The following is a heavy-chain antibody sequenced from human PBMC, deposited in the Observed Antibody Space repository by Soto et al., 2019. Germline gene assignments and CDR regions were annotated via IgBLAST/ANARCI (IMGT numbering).Heavy chain of an antibody. V-gene: IGHV4-39*01. CDR3: GRVVEGATRHTDFHS. D-gene: IGHD2-15*01. CDR1: GVSIHNSHSF. CDR2: MYYSGGA. Sequence: PSETLSLTCAVSGVSIHNSHSFRGGIRQPPGKGLEFIGSMYYSGGANYNPSLKSRVTISLDTSKNQFSLTVNSVTAADTAIYYCGRVVEGATRHTDFHSWGQGTLDTLSS. J-gene: IGHJ5*01.